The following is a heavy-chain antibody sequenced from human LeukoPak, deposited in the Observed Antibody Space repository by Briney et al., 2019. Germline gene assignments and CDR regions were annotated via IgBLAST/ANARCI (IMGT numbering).Heavy chain of an antibody. V-gene: IGHV3-30*02. D-gene: IGHD4-17*01. CDR3: ARPDHYGDYLNY. Sequence: GGSLRLPCVGSTFTFSDYGMHWVRQAPGKGLEWVAFIRYDGKKTYYADSAKGRFTISRDNSKNTLYLEMNSLRAEDTAVYYCARPDHYGDYLNYWGQGTLVTVSS. CDR1: TFTFSDYG. CDR2: IRYDGKKT. J-gene: IGHJ4*02.